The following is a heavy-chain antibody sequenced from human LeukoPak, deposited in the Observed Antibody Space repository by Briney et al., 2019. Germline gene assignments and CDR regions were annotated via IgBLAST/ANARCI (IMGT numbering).Heavy chain of an antibody. CDR3: ARDKIVGATTGSYFDL. D-gene: IGHD1-26*01. V-gene: IGHV3-21*01. J-gene: IGHJ2*01. Sequence: GGSLRLSCAASGFTFSSYSMNWVRQAPGKGLEWVSSISSSSSYIYYADSVKGRFTISRDNTKKSLYLQMNSLRAEDTAVYYCARDKIVGATTGSYFDLWGRGTLVTVSS. CDR2: ISSSSSYI. CDR1: GFTFSSYS.